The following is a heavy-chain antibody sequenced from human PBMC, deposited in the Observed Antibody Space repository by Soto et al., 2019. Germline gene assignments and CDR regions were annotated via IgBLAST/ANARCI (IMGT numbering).Heavy chain of an antibody. CDR3: AIQLLWFGELSLDPPI. J-gene: IGHJ4*02. CDR2: ISGSGGST. Sequence: EVQLLESGGGLVQPGGSLRLSCAASGFTFSSYAMSWVRQAPGKGLEWVSAISGSGGSTYYADSVKGRFTISRDNSKNTLYLQMNSLRAEDTAVYYCAIQLLWFGELSLDPPIWGQGTLVTVSS. V-gene: IGHV3-23*01. D-gene: IGHD3-10*01. CDR1: GFTFSSYA.